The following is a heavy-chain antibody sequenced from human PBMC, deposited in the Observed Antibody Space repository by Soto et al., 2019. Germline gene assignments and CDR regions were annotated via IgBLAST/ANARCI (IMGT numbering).Heavy chain of an antibody. CDR3: ARAIRVATIYYYYYYMDV. CDR1: GFTFSNFW. J-gene: IGHJ6*03. Sequence: GGSLRLSCAASGFTFSNFWMSWVRQAPGKGLEWVANIKEDGSEKYYVDSVKGRFTLSRDNAKNSLYLQMNSLRAEDTAVYYCARAIRVATIYYYYYYMDVWGKGTTVTVSS. CDR2: IKEDGSEK. D-gene: IGHD5-12*01. V-gene: IGHV3-7*01.